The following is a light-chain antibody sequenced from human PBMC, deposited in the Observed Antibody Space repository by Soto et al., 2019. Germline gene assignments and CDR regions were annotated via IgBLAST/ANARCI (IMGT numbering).Light chain of an antibody. CDR2: WAS. Sequence: DIVMTQSPDSLAVSLGERATINCKSSQSVLYRSNNKNYLAWYQQKPGQPPKLLIYWASTRESGVPDRFSGSGSGTDFTLTISSLQAEDVAVYYCRQYYSTPVTFGGGTKVEIK. J-gene: IGKJ4*01. V-gene: IGKV4-1*01. CDR1: QSVLYRSNNKNY. CDR3: RQYYSTPVT.